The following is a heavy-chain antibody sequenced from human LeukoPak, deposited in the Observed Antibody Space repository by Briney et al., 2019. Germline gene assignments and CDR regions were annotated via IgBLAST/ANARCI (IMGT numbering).Heavy chain of an antibody. CDR2: INHSGST. J-gene: IGHJ4*02. CDR1: GGSFSGYY. CDR3: ARHAKLLWSRIGVDY. V-gene: IGHV4-34*01. D-gene: IGHD3-10*01. Sequence: SETLSLTCAVYGGSFSGYYWSWIRQPPGKGLEWIGEINHSGSTNYNPSLKSRVTILVDTSKNQFSLKLSSVTAADTAVYYCARHAKLLWSRIGVDYWGQGTLVTVSS.